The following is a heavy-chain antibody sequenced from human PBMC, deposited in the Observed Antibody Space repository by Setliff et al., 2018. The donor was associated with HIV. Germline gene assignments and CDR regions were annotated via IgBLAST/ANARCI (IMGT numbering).Heavy chain of an antibody. V-gene: IGHV1-18*01. Sequence: ASVKVSCKASGYTFTSYGISWVRQAPGQGLEWMGWISAYNGNTNYAQKLQGRVTMTTDTSTSTAYLELSSLRSEDTAVYYCARVPPNPRYNWFDPWGQGTLVTVSS. CDR1: GYTFTSYG. CDR3: ARVPPNPRYNWFDP. CDR2: ISAYNGNT. J-gene: IGHJ5*02.